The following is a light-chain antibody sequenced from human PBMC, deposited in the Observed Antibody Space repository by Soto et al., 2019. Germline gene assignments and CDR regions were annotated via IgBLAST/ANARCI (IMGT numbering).Light chain of an antibody. CDR1: SSNIGGNS. CDR2: DDN. V-gene: IGLV1-51*01. Sequence: QSALTQPPSVSAAPGQRVTISCSGSSSNIGGNSVSWYQQLPGKAPKLLIYDDNKRPSGIPDRFSGSKSGTSATLGITGFQTGDEADYYCGSWDSSLSAYVFGTGTKV. J-gene: IGLJ1*01. CDR3: GSWDSSLSAYV.